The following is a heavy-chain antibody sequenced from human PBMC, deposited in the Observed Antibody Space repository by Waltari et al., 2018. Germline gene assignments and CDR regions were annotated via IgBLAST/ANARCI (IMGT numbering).Heavy chain of an antibody. Sequence: QVQLVESGGGVVQPGTSLPLSCEAAGFPFRNHAMEWVRQAPGKGVEWVALISYDGSNKYYVDSVKGRFSVSRDNSKNTLYLQMDSLRPEDTAVYFCVRDRPGSVGPTGDDWGLGTLVTVSS. CDR3: VRDRPGSVGPTGDD. V-gene: IGHV3-30-3*01. D-gene: IGHD1-26*01. CDR2: ISYDGSNK. CDR1: GFPFRNHA. J-gene: IGHJ4*02.